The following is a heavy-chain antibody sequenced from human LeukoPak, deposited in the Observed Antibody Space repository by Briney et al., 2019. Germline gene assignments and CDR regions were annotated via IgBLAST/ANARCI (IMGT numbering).Heavy chain of an antibody. J-gene: IGHJ4*02. D-gene: IGHD2-2*01. V-gene: IGHV5-51*01. Sequence: GESLKISCKGSGYSFTTYWIGWVRQMPGKGLECMWIVYPGDSDTRYSSSFQGQVTMSADKSINTAYLQWSSLKASDTAMYYCARRQGCSSTSCPPDSWGQGTLVTVSS. CDR1: GYSFTTYW. CDR3: ARRQGCSSTSCPPDS. CDR2: VYPGDSDT.